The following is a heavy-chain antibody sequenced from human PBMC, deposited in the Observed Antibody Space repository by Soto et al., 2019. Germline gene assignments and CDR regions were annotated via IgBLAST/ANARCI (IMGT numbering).Heavy chain of an antibody. J-gene: IGHJ3*02. Sequence: ASVKVSCKVSGYTLTELSMHWVRQAPGKGLEWMGGFDPEDGETIYAQKFQGRVTMTEDTSTDTAYMELSSLRSEDTAVYYCATWGGEYYDFWSGYFGNAFDIWAQGTMVTVSS. V-gene: IGHV1-24*01. D-gene: IGHD3-3*01. CDR3: ATWGGEYYDFWSGYFGNAFDI. CDR2: FDPEDGET. CDR1: GYTLTELS.